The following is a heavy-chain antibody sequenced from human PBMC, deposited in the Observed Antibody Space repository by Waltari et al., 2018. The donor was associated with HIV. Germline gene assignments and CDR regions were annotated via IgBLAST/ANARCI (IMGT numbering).Heavy chain of an antibody. CDR1: GGSISSGGYY. CDR2: IYYSGST. D-gene: IGHD2-2*01. J-gene: IGHJ5*02. Sequence: QVQLQESGPGLVKPSQTLSLTCTVSGGSISSGGYYWSWIRQHPGKGLEWIGYIYYSGSTYDNPSLKSRVTISVDTSKNQFSLKLSAVTAADTAVYYCARDYQLSYGAWFDPWGQGTLVTVSS. CDR3: ARDYQLSYGAWFDP. V-gene: IGHV4-31*03.